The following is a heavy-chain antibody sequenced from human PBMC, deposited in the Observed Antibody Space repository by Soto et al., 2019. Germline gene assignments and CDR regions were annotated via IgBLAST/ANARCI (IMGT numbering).Heavy chain of an antibody. CDR1: GFTFSNYY. J-gene: IGHJ4*02. CDR2: ISSTGRTI. D-gene: IGHD6-19*01. Sequence: SLKISCGASGFTFSNYYMSLIRQAPGKGLEWVSYISSTGRTIYYADSVKGRFTVSRDNAQNSLSLKLNSLRVEDTAVYYCARSYSSGWEFDYWGQGTQVTVSS. CDR3: ARSYSSGWEFDY. V-gene: IGHV3-11*01.